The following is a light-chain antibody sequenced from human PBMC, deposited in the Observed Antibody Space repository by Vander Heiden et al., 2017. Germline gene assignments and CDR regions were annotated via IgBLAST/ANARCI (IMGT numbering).Light chain of an antibody. CDR2: EVS. Sequence: QSALTQPASVSGSPGQSITISCTGTSSDVGGYNYVSWYQQHPGNAPKLMIYEVSNRPSGVSNRFSGSKSGNTASLTISGLQAEDEADYYCSSYTSSSNRVFGGGTKLTVL. V-gene: IGLV2-14*01. CDR1: SSDVGGYNY. J-gene: IGLJ3*02. CDR3: SSYTSSSNRV.